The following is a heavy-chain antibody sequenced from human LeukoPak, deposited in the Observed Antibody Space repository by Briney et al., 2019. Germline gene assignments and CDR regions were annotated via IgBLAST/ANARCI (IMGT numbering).Heavy chain of an antibody. CDR1: GFTFTGSA. J-gene: IGHJ4*02. V-gene: IGHV3-73*01. Sequence: GGSLRLSSAASGFTFTGSAMHWVRQASGQGLEWVGRIRSKANGYATAYAASVKARFTISRADSKNTAYLQMNSLKTEDTAVYYYTRLGWEILLWGKGTLVTVSS. D-gene: IGHD1-26*01. CDR2: IRSKANGYAT. CDR3: TRLGWEILL.